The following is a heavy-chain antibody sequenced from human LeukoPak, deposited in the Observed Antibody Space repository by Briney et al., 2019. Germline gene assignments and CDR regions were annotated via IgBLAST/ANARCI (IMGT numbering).Heavy chain of an antibody. CDR3: AKGGLSRAGLDF. CDR1: GFTFSSYA. Sequence: GRSLRLSCAASGFTFSSYAMHWVRQAPGKGLEWVAVISYDGSNKYYADSVKGRFTISRDNSKNTLYLQMNSLRAEDTAVYYCAKGGLSRAGLDFWGQGTLVTVSS. V-gene: IGHV3-30-3*01. D-gene: IGHD5/OR15-5a*01. CDR2: ISYDGSNK. J-gene: IGHJ4*02.